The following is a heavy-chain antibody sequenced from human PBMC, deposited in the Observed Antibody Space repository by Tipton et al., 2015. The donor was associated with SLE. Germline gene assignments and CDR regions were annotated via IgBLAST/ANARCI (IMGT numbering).Heavy chain of an antibody. CDR1: GGSFSTYY. J-gene: IGHJ4*02. Sequence: GLVKPSETLSLTCAVYGGSFSTYYWSWIRQPPGKGLEWIGEINHSGSTNYSPSLKSRVTISVDTSKNQFSLKLSSVTAADTAVYYCARALFTSYDFWSGNKGYFDYWGQGTLVTVSS. D-gene: IGHD3-3*01. CDR2: INHSGST. V-gene: IGHV4-34*01. CDR3: ARALFTSYDFWSGNKGYFDY.